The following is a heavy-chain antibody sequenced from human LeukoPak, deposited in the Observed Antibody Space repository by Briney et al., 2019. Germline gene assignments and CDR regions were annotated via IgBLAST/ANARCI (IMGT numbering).Heavy chain of an antibody. CDR2: INGSGGST. V-gene: IGHV3-23*01. CDR1: GFTFSSYA. D-gene: IGHD5-18*01. Sequence: GGSLRLSCAASGFTFSSYAMSWVRQAPGKGLEWVSVINGSGGSTSYADSVKGRFTISRDNSMNTLYLQMNSLRAEDTAVYYCAKDDRIQTRRYSYNYWGQGTLVTVSS. J-gene: IGHJ4*02. CDR3: AKDDRIQTRRYSYNY.